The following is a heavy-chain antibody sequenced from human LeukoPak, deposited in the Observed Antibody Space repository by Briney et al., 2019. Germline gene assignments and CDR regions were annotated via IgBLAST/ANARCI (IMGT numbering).Heavy chain of an antibody. CDR3: ARRYCNTTSCPPVGWFDP. J-gene: IGHJ5*02. CDR2: INPSGGST. Sequence: GASVKVSCKASGSTFTSCYVHLVRQAPGQGLEWMGIINPSGGSTHYAQNFQGRVTMTRDMPTSTVYMEVSSLRSEDTAVYYCARRYCNTTSCPPVGWFDPWGQGTLVTVSS. CDR1: GSTFTSCY. D-gene: IGHD2-2*01. V-gene: IGHV1-46*01.